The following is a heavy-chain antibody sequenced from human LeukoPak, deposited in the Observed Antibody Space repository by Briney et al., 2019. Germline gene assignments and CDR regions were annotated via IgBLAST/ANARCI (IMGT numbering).Heavy chain of an antibody. CDR3: ARDVYYDFWSGYYRGAFDI. CDR2: VNPNSGNT. V-gene: IGHV1-8*03. J-gene: IGHJ3*02. Sequence: ASVKVSCKASGYTFTSYDINWVRQATGQGLEWMGWVNPNSGNTGYAQKFQGRVTITRNTSISTAYMELSSLRSEDTAVYYCARDVYYDFWSGYYRGAFDIWGQGTMVTVSS. D-gene: IGHD3-3*01. CDR1: GYTFTSYD.